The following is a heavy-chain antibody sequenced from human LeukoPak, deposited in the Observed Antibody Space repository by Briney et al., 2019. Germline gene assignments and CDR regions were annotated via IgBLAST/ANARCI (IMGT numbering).Heavy chain of an antibody. V-gene: IGHV4-39*01. D-gene: IGHD4-23*01. CDR2: IYYSGST. J-gene: IGHJ4*02. CDR1: GGSISSSSYY. Sequence: SETLSLTCTVSGGSISSSSYYWGWIRQPPGKGLEWIGSIYYSGSTYYNPSLKSRVTISVDTSKNQFSLKLSSVTAADTAVYYCARLYGGPGHFDYWGQGTLVTASS. CDR3: ARLYGGPGHFDY.